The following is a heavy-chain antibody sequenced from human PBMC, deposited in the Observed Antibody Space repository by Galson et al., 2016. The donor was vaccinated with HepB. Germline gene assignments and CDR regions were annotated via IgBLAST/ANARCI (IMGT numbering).Heavy chain of an antibody. D-gene: IGHD4-23*01. CDR1: GFAFSSHW. Sequence: SLRLSCAASGFAFSSHWMHWVRQDLGKGLVWVSRINSDGTISNYADSVKGRFTISRDNAKNTLYLQMNSLGAEDTAVYFCVRDHSVVPTTAYNWFDPRGRGTLVTVSS. CDR2: INSDGTIS. CDR3: VRDHSVVPTTAYNWFDP. V-gene: IGHV3-74*01. J-gene: IGHJ5*02.